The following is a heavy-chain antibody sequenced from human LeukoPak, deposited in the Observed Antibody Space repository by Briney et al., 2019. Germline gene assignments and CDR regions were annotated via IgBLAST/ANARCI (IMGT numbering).Heavy chain of an antibody. CDR2: IDPSDSNT. Sequence: GESLKISCKGSGYSFSSYWISWVRQMPGKGLEWMGRIDPSDSNTKYSPSFQGYVTISADKSISTAYLQWSSLKASDTAMYYCARLTYCGGDCPVYWGQGTLVTVSS. D-gene: IGHD2-21*02. V-gene: IGHV5-10-1*01. CDR3: ARLTYCGGDCPVY. CDR1: GYSFSSYW. J-gene: IGHJ4*02.